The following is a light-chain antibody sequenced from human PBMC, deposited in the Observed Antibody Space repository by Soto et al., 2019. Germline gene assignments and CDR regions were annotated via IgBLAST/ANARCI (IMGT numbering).Light chain of an antibody. Sequence: DIQMTQSPSSLSASVGDRVTITCRASQSISSYLNWYQQKPGKAPKLLIYAASSLQSVVPSRFSGSGSGTDFTLTISSLQPEDFATYSCQQSYNTPLTFGGGTKVDIK. J-gene: IGKJ4*01. CDR2: AAS. CDR1: QSISSY. CDR3: QQSYNTPLT. V-gene: IGKV1-39*01.